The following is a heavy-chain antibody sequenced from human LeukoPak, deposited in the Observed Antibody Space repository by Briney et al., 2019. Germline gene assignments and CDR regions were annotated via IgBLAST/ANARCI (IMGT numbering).Heavy chain of an antibody. Sequence: PGGPLRLSCAASGFTVRNNYMTWVRQAPGKGLEGFSIIYSGGNSHYADSVKGRFTISRDNSKNTLYLQMNSLRAEDTAVYYCARVPPSSGWFEYYFDYWGQGTLVTVSS. CDR1: GFTVRNNY. V-gene: IGHV3-66*02. CDR2: IYSGGNS. J-gene: IGHJ4*02. D-gene: IGHD6-19*01. CDR3: ARVPPSSGWFEYYFDY.